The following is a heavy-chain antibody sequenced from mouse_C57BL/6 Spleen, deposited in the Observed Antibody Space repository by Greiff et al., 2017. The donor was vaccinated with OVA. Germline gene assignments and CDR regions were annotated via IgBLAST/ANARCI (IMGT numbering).Heavy chain of an antibody. CDR3: ARKEDCYGSSSWFAY. Sequence: QVQLQQPGAELVKPGASVKLSCKASGYTFTSYWMQWVKQRPGQGLEWIGEIDPSDSYTNYNQKFKGKATLTVDTSSSTAYMQLSSLTSEDSAVYYCARKEDCYGSSSWFAYWGQGTLVTVSA. CDR2: IDPSDSYT. D-gene: IGHD1-1*01. V-gene: IGHV1-50*01. CDR1: GYTFTSYW. J-gene: IGHJ3*01.